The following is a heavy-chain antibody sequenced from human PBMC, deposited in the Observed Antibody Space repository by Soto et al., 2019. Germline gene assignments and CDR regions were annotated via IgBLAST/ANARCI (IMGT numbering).Heavy chain of an antibody. CDR1: GFSLTNTRMA. Sequence: QVTLKESGPVLVKPTETLTLTCNVSGFSLTNTRMAVSCFRQPPGKALEWLAHLFSTDEKSYSPSLTGRLTISKDTSKSQVILSMTNVNPVDTATYYCARTTSNIAVAGAEFDYWGQGIPVTVSS. CDR3: ARTTSNIAVAGAEFDY. CDR2: LFSTDEK. J-gene: IGHJ4*02. D-gene: IGHD6-19*01. V-gene: IGHV2-26*01.